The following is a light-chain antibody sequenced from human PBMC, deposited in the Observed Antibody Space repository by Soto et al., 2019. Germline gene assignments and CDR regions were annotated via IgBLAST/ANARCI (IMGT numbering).Light chain of an antibody. Sequence: EIVSTQSPGTLSFSPGERAILSCRASQHVSSRYLAWYQQKPSQAPRLLLYGASSRANGIPARFSGSGSWTDLILVISSLQSEDFAVYYCQQYGNSIPITFGQGTRLEIK. CDR1: QHVSSRY. CDR3: QQYGNSIPIT. J-gene: IGKJ5*01. V-gene: IGKV3-20*01. CDR2: GAS.